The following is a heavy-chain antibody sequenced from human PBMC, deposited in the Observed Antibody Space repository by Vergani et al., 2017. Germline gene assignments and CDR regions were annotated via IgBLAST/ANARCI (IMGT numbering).Heavy chain of an antibody. V-gene: IGHV1-46*01. CDR1: GYTFTSYY. Sequence: QVQLVQSGAEVKKPGASVKVSCKASGYTFTSYYMHWVRQAPGQGLEWMGIINPSGGSTSYAQKFQGRVTMTRDTSKNQFSLKLSSVTAADTAVYYCGSRDYWGQGTLVTVSS. J-gene: IGHJ4*02. D-gene: IGHD6-13*01. CDR2: INPSGGST. CDR3: GSRDY.